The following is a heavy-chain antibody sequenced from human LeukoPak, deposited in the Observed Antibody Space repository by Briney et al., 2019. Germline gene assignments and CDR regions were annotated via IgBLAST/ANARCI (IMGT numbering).Heavy chain of an antibody. CDR2: ISSSSSYI. D-gene: IGHD1-26*01. V-gene: IGHV3-21*01. CDR3: AREKRELGFQYAFDI. J-gene: IGHJ3*02. CDR1: GFTFSSYS. Sequence: GGSLRLSCAASGFTFSSYSMNWVRQAPGKGLEWVSSISSSSSYIYYADSVKGRFTISRDNAKNSLYLQMNSLRAEDTAVYYCAREKRELGFQYAFDIWGQGTMVTVSS.